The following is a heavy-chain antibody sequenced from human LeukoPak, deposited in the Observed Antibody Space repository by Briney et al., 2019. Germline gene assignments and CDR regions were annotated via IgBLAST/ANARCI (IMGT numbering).Heavy chain of an antibody. J-gene: IGHJ4*02. CDR1: GYTFTSYY. Sequence: GASVKVSCKASGYTFTSYYMHWVRQAPGQGLEWMGGIIPIFGTANYAQKFQGRVTITTDESTSTAYMELSSLRSEDTAVYYCSRVGYGDYGFDYWGQGTLVTVSS. CDR3: SRVGYGDYGFDY. V-gene: IGHV1-69*05. CDR2: IIPIFGTA. D-gene: IGHD4-17*01.